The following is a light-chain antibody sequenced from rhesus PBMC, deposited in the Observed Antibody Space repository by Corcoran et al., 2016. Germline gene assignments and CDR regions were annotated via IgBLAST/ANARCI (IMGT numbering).Light chain of an antibody. Sequence: DIQMTQSPSSLSASVGDTVTITCRASQGISSWLAWYQQKPGKAPKLMNYKASSFQSGFPSRFSGSGSGTDFTLTISSLQSEDFATYYCQQYSSRPWTFGQGTKVEIK. V-gene: IGKV1-22*01. CDR2: KAS. CDR1: QGISSW. CDR3: QQYSSRPWT. J-gene: IGKJ1*01.